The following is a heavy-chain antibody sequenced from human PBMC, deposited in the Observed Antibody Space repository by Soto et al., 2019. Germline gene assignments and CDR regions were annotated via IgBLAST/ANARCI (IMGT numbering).Heavy chain of an antibody. Sequence: QITLKESGPTLVKPTQTLTLTCTFSGFSLSTTGVGVGWIRQPPGKALEWLALIYWDDAQRYSPSLKNNPTIXKXXSRHQLVLTMTIMDPVDTATYYCAHRASVSGSFDYWGQGTLVTVSS. CDR2: IYWDDAQ. D-gene: IGHD6-19*01. V-gene: IGHV2-5*02. CDR3: AHRASVSGSFDY. CDR1: GFSLSTTGVG. J-gene: IGHJ4*02.